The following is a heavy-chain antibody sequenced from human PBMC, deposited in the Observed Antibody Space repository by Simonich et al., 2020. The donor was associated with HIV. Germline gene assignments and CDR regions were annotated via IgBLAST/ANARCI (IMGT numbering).Heavy chain of an antibody. CDR3: ANRLSDNWGRGDAFDI. CDR2: IYWDDDK. D-gene: IGHD7-27*01. V-gene: IGHV2-5*02. Sequence: QITLKESGPTLVKPTQTLTLTCTFSGFSLSTSGVGVGWIRQPPGKALEWLALIYWDDDKRYSPSLKSRLTITKDTSKNQVVLTMTNMDPVDTATYYCANRLSDNWGRGDAFDIWGQGTMVTVSS. J-gene: IGHJ3*02. CDR1: GFSLSTSGVG.